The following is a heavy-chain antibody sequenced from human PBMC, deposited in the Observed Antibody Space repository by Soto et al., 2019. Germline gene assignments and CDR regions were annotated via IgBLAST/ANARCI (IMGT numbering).Heavy chain of an antibody. CDR1: GYTFTGYY. V-gene: IGHV1-2*04. CDR3: ARDQGAAAAVRGRYDYYGMDV. CDR2: INPNSGGT. J-gene: IGHJ6*02. Sequence: ASVKVSCKASGYTFTGYYMHWVRQAPGQGLEWMGWINPNSGGTNYAQKFQGWVTMTRDTSISTAYMELSRLRSDDTAVYYCARDQGAAAAVRGRYDYYGMDVWGQGTTVTVSS. D-gene: IGHD6-13*01.